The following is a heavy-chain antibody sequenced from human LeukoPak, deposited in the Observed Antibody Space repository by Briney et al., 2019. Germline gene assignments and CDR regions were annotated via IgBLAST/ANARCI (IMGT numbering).Heavy chain of an antibody. D-gene: IGHD5-18*01. CDR2: FDPEDGET. CDR3: ARAIGGYSYSSNWFDP. CDR1: GYTLTELS. V-gene: IGHV1-24*01. Sequence: ASVKVSCKVSGYTLTELSMHWVRQAPGKGLEWMGGFDPEDGETIYAQKFQGRVTMTEDTSTDTAYMELSSLRSEDTAVYYCARAIGGYSYSSNWFDPWGQRTLVTVSS. J-gene: IGHJ5*02.